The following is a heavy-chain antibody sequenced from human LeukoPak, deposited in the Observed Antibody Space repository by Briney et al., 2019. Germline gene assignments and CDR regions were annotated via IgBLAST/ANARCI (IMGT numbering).Heavy chain of an antibody. CDR3: ASIVGAGFCNGGYCHFLDH. J-gene: IGHJ5*02. Sequence: SETLSLTCTVSGGSICSSNYHWGWIRQPPGKGLEWIGNVYYAGNTYYNSSLMSRVTISVDTSKNQFSLKLRSVTAADTALYFCASIVGAGFCNGGYCHFLDHWGQGTLVIVSS. D-gene: IGHD2-15*01. CDR1: GGSICSSNYH. CDR2: VYYAGNT. V-gene: IGHV4-39*01.